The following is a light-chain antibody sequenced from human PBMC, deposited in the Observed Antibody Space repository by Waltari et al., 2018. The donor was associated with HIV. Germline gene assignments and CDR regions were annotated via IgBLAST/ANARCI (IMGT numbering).Light chain of an antibody. Sequence: QSALAQPAAVYDSTGPSITISCTGTRSDVGHYNLVSWYQQHPGKVPKLIIYEVTPRPAGVSNRFSGSKSGNTASLTISGRQAEDEADYYFCSYAARISVVFGGGTKLTVL. CDR3: CSYAARISVV. J-gene: IGLJ2*01. CDR1: RSDVGHYNL. CDR2: EVT. V-gene: IGLV2-23*02.